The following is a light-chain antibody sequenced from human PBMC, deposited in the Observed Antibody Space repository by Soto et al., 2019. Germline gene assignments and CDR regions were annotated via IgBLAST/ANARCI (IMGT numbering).Light chain of an antibody. CDR2: GAS. CDR1: QGIGST. V-gene: IGKV3-15*01. J-gene: IGKJ4*01. Sequence: EILMTQSPATLSVSRGERATLSCRASQGIGSTLAWYQQKPGQTPRLLIYGASTRATGVPARFSGSGSGTEFTLTINSLQSEDFAVYYCQRYNNWPLTFGGGTKVDIK. CDR3: QRYNNWPLT.